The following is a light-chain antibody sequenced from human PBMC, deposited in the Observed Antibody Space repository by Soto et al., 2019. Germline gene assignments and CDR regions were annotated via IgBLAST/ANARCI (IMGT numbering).Light chain of an antibody. Sequence: DIQMTQSPSTLSASVGDRVTITCRASQSISSWLAWYQQKPGKAPKLLIYKASSLESGVPSRFSGSGSGTEFTLTISSLHPDDIATYYCQQYNSYSITFGQGTRLEIK. J-gene: IGKJ5*01. CDR2: KAS. CDR1: QSISSW. CDR3: QQYNSYSIT. V-gene: IGKV1-5*03.